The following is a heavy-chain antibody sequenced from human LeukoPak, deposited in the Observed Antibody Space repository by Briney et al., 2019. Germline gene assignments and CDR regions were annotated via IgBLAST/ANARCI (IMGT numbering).Heavy chain of an antibody. Sequence: ASVKVSCKTSGYPFSNYDISWVRQAPGQGLEWMGWISAYNGNTNYAQKLQGRVTMTTDTSTSTAYMELRSLRSDDTAVYYCASLVATIDDAFDIWGQGTMVTVSS. CDR3: ASLVATIDDAFDI. D-gene: IGHD5-12*01. V-gene: IGHV1-18*01. CDR2: ISAYNGNT. CDR1: GYPFSNYD. J-gene: IGHJ3*02.